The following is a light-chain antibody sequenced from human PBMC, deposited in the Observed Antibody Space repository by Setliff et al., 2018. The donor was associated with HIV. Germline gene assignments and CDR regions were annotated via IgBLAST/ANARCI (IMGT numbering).Light chain of an antibody. V-gene: IGLV2-14*03. CDR3: NSYTNTNTLGV. CDR1: ISDVGGYNY. J-gene: IGLJ1*01. CDR2: DVS. Sequence: QSALTQPASVSGSPGQSITISCTGTISDVGGYNYVAWYQQHPGQAPKLLIYDVSNRPSGVSNRFSGSKSGNTASLTISGLQAEDEADYYCNSYTNTNTLGVFGTGTKV.